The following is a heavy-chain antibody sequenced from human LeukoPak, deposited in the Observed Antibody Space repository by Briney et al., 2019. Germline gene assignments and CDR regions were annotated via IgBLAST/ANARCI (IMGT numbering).Heavy chain of an antibody. CDR2: ISAYNGNT. D-gene: IGHD3-3*01. J-gene: IGHJ5*02. CDR1: GYTFTSYG. CDR3: ARGRQYDFWSGYYSCWFDP. V-gene: IGHV1-18*01. Sequence: ASVKVSCKASGYTFTSYGISWVRQAPGQGLEWMGWISAYNGNTNYAQKLQGRVTMTTDTSTSTAYMELRSLRSDDTAVYYCARGRQYDFWSGYYSCWFDPWGQGTLVTVSS.